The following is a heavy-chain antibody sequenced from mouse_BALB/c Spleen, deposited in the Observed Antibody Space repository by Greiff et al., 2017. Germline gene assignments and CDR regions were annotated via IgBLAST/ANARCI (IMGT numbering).Heavy chain of an antibody. J-gene: IGHJ3*01. CDR1: GFSLTSYG. D-gene: IGHD4-1*01. Sequence: VQLVESGPGLVAPSQSLSITCTVSGFSLTSYGVHWVRQPPGKGLEWLGVIWAGGSTNYNSALMSRLSISKDNSKSQVFLKMNSLQTDDTAMYYCARDPNWDEAWFAYWGQGTLVTVSA. V-gene: IGHV2-9*02. CDR3: ARDPNWDEAWFAY. CDR2: IWAGGST.